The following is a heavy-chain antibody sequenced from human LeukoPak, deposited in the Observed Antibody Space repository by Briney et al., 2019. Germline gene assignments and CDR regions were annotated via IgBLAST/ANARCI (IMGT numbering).Heavy chain of an antibody. CDR2: IYYSGST. V-gene: IGHV4-39*07. Sequence: KPSETLSLTCTVSGGSISSSSYYWGWIRQPPGKGLEWIGSIYYSGSTYYNPSLKSRVTISVDTSKNQFSLKLSSVTAADTAVYYCARSAVPAAMRFGDYNWFDPWGQGTLVTVSS. D-gene: IGHD2-2*01. J-gene: IGHJ5*02. CDR1: GGSISSSSYY. CDR3: ARSAVPAAMRFGDYNWFDP.